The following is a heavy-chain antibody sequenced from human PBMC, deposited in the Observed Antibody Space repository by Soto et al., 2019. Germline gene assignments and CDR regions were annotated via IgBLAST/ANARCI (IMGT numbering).Heavy chain of an antibody. CDR3: ARDTGEGVY. Sequence: SETLSLTCAVYGGSFSGYYWSWIRQPPGKGLEWIGEINHSGSTNYNPSLKSRVTMSVDTSKNQFSLKLSSVTAADTAVYYCARDTGEGVYWGQGTLVTVSS. J-gene: IGHJ4*02. CDR1: GGSFSGYY. V-gene: IGHV4-34*01. CDR2: INHSGST. D-gene: IGHD2-8*02.